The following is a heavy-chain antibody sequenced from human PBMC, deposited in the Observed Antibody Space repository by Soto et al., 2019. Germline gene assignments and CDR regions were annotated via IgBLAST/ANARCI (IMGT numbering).Heavy chain of an antibody. CDR1: GGSISSSSYY. CDR3: ASLQTFGYSSSWYPPGVVY. V-gene: IGHV4-39*01. Sequence: PSETLSLTCTVSGGSISSSSYYWGWIRQPPGKGLEWIGSIYYSGSTYYNPSLKSRVTISVDTSKNQFSLKLSSVTAADTAVYYCASLQTFGYSSSWYPPGVVYWGQGTLVTVSS. CDR2: IYYSGST. J-gene: IGHJ4*02. D-gene: IGHD6-13*01.